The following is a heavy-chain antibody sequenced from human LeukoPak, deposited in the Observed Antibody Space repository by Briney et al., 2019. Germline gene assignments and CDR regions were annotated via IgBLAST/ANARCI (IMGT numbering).Heavy chain of an antibody. J-gene: IGHJ5*02. V-gene: IGHV1-69*05. CDR1: GATFTSYA. D-gene: IGHD2-2*01. CDR2: IIPIFGTA. CDR3: AIGRYCSSSSCRNWFDP. Sequence: GASVTLSCKFSGATFTSYAISWVRQAPGQGLEWVGGIIPIFGTANYAQKLQGRVTITIDESTSTAYMELSSLRSEDTSVYYCAIGRYCSSSSCRNWFDPWGQGTLVTVSS.